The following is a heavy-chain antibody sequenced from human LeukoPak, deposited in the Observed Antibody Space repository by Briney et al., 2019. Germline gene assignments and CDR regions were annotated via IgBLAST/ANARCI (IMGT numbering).Heavy chain of an antibody. CDR1: GFTFSSYA. CDR3: ARDLAYSRLDY. V-gene: IGHV3-30*04. CDR2: IAYESEK. D-gene: IGHD5-18*01. Sequence: GGSLRLSCAASGFTFSSYAMHWVRQAPGKGLEWVAVIAYESEKYYVGSVKGRFTISRDNAENSLYLQMNSLRVEDTAFYYCARDLAYSRLDYWGQGMLVTVSS. J-gene: IGHJ4*02.